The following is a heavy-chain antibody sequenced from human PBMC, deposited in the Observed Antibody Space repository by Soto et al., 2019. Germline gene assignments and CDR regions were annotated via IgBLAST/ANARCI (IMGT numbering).Heavy chain of an antibody. V-gene: IGHV3-11*01. CDR2: ISSSGTTI. D-gene: IGHD3-16*01. Sequence: GESLKISCAASGLTFSDYYMSWIRQAPGKGLEWVSYISSSGTTIYYADSVKGRFTISRDNARNSLFLQMNSLKTEDTAVYYCTTDLRWIMITFGTGGMDVWGQGTTVTVSS. CDR1: GLTFSDYY. J-gene: IGHJ6*02. CDR3: TTDLRWIMITFGTGGMDV.